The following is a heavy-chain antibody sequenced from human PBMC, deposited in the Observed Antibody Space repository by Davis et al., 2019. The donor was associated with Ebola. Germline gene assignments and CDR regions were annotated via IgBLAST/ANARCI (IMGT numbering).Heavy chain of an antibody. CDR2: ISYDGSNE. J-gene: IGHJ4*02. CDR3: ARSFDFGVAIMDY. Sequence: GESLKISCAASGFIFSRYAMHWVRQAPGKGLEWPAVISYDGSNEYYADSVKGRFTISRDNAKNSLYLQMDSLRDEDTAVYYCARSFDFGVAIMDYWGQGTPVTISS. CDR1: GFIFSRYA. D-gene: IGHD3-3*01. V-gene: IGHV3-30-3*01.